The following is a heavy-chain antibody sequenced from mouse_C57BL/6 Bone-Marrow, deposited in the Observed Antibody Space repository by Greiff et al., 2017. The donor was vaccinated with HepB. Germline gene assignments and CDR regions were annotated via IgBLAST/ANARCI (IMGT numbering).Heavy chain of an antibody. CDR1: GFSFTSYG. CDR3: DGEEGICNYGYCDV. Sequence: VQVVESGPGLVQPSQRLSITCTAPGFSFTSYGVHWVRQSPGKGLEWLGVICSGGSTDYTAAFISRLSISKDNSKSQVFFNMNSLQANDTAIYYCDGEEGICNYGYCDVWGTGTTSTVSS. J-gene: IGHJ1*03. V-gene: IGHV2-2*02. CDR2: ICSGGST.